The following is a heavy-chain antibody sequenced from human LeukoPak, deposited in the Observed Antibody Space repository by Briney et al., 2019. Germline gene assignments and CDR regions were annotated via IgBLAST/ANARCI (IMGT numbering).Heavy chain of an antibody. V-gene: IGHV3-30*03. Sequence: AGGSLRLSCAASGFTFSSYWMHWVRQAPGKGLEWVAVISYDGSNKYYADSVKGRFTISRDNSKNTLYLQMNSLRAEDTAVYYCARVGSAGYSSSWYDYWGQGTLVTVSS. D-gene: IGHD6-13*01. CDR3: ARVGSAGYSSSWYDY. CDR1: GFTFSSYW. CDR2: ISYDGSNK. J-gene: IGHJ4*02.